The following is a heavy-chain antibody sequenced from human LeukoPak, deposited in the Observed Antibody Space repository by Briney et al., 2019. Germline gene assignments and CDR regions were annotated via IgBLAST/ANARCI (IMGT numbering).Heavy chain of an antibody. D-gene: IGHD2-15*01. Sequence: GGSLRLSCAASGFTFSSYGMHWVRQAPGEGLEWVAVISYDGSNKYYADSVKGRFTISRDNSKNTLYLQMNSLRAEDTAVYYCAKDDPLYCSGGSCYPGAFDIWGQGTMVTVSS. CDR1: GFTFSSYG. CDR2: ISYDGSNK. CDR3: AKDDPLYCSGGSCYPGAFDI. J-gene: IGHJ3*02. V-gene: IGHV3-30*18.